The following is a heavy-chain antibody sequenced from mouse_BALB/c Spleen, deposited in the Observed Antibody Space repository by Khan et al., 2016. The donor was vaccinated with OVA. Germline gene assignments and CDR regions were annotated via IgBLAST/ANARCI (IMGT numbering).Heavy chain of an antibody. CDR1: GYSITSGYA. Sequence: EVKLVESGPGLVKPSQSLSLTCTVTGYSITSGYAWNWIRQFPGNKLEWMGYISYSGGTSYNPSLKSRISITRDTSKNQFFLLLNSVTTEETATYYCARGNYYGYYFDYWGEGTPLTVSS. V-gene: IGHV3-2*02. J-gene: IGHJ2*01. CDR2: ISYSGGT. CDR3: ARGNYYGYYFDY. D-gene: IGHD1-1*01.